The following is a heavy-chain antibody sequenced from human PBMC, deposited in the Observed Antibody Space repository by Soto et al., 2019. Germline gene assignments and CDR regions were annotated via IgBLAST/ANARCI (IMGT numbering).Heavy chain of an antibody. CDR3: ARDDGDQETGLVPADIDGMDV. V-gene: IGHV1-69*08. CDR2: IIPIVGIA. Sequence: QVQLVQSGAEVKKPGSSVKVSCKASGGTFSRYSITWVRQAPGHGLEWIGRIIPIVGIASYAQKFQGRVTMTAGGATSTAYMALSSRRSDDTAVYYWARDDGDQETGLVPADIDGMDVWGQGTTVTVS. J-gene: IGHJ6*02. D-gene: IGHD2-2*01. CDR1: GGTFSRYS.